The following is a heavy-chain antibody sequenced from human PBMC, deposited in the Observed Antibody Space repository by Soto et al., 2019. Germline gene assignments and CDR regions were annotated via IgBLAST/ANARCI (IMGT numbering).Heavy chain of an antibody. CDR2: ISSSSSYI. CDR1: GFTFSSYS. V-gene: IGHV3-21*01. J-gene: IGHJ4*02. D-gene: IGHD6-19*01. Sequence: GGSLRLSCAASGFTFSSYSMNWVRQAPGKGLEWVSSISSSSSYIYYADSVKGRFTISRDNAKNSLYLQMNSLRAEDTAVYYCASFPRVGIAVAGTYWGQGTLVTVSS. CDR3: ASFPRVGIAVAGTY.